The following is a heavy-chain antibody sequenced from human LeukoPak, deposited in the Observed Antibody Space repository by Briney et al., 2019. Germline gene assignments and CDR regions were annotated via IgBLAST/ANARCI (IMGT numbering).Heavy chain of an antibody. J-gene: IGHJ4*02. CDR3: VSKDLSDG. CDR1: GFTLSSYS. CDR2: ISSSSSYI. V-gene: IGHV3-21*01. Sequence: GGSLRLSCAASGFTLSSYSMNWVRQAPGKGLEWVSSISSSSSYIYYADSVKGRLTISRDNAKNSLYLQMNSLRAEDTAVYYCVSKDLSDGWGQGTLVTVSS. D-gene: IGHD2-15*01.